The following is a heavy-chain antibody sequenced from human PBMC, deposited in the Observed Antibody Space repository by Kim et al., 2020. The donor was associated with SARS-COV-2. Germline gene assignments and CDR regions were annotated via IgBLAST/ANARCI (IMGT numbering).Heavy chain of an antibody. CDR2: T. Sequence: TSYADSVHGRFPISSDTSQNSLYLHIHSLRAEDTAVYYCSSDLAYYGMDVWGQGTPVTVSS. V-gene: IGHV3-53*01. J-gene: IGHJ6*02. CDR3: SSDLAYYGMDV.